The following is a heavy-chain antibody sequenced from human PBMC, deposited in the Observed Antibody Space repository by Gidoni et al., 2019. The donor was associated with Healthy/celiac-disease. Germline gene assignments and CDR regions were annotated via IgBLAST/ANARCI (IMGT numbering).Heavy chain of an antibody. J-gene: IGHJ3*02. CDR2: ISSSSSYI. V-gene: IGHV3-21*01. D-gene: IGHD6-13*01. CDR1: GFTFSSYS. Sequence: EVQLVESGGGLVKPGGSLRLSCAASGFTFSSYSMNWVRQAPGKGLEWVSSISSSSSYIYYADSVKGRFTISRDNAKNSLYLQMNSLRAEDTAVYYCARVLFSLKQLVHGAFDIWGQGTMVTVSS. CDR3: ARVLFSLKQLVHGAFDI.